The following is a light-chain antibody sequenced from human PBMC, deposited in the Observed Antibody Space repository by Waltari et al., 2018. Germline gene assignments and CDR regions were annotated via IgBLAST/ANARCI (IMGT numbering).Light chain of an antibody. CDR2: GAF. CDR3: QHYLRLPVA. CDR1: QSIGSS. V-gene: IGKV3-20*01. Sequence: EIVLTQSPGTLSLSPGERATLSCRASQSIGSSLAWYQQRPGQAPRLLIYGAFIRATGVADRFSGSGSGTDFSLTISRLEPEDFAVYYCQHYLRLPVALGLGTKVEIK. J-gene: IGKJ1*01.